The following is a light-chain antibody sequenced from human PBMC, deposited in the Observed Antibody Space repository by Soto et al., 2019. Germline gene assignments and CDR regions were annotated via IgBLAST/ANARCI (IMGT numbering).Light chain of an antibody. CDR2: KAS. V-gene: IGKV1-5*03. J-gene: IGKJ2*01. Sequence: DIQMTQSPSTLSASVGDRVTITCRASQSISSRLAWYQQKPGKAPKLLIYKASSLESGVPSRFSGSGSGTEVTLTISSLQPDDFATYYCQQYNSYPYTFGQGTKLEIK. CDR1: QSISSR. CDR3: QQYNSYPYT.